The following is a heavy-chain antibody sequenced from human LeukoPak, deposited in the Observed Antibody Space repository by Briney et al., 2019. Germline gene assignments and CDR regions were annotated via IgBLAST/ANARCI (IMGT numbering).Heavy chain of an antibody. J-gene: IGHJ2*01. Sequence: SVKVSCKASGFTFTSSAVQWVRQARGQRLEWIGWIVVGSGNTNYAQKFQERVTITRDMSTSTAYMELSSLRSEDTAVYYCARIWAAVVTDYWYFDLWGRGTLVTVSS. CDR3: ARIWAAVVTDYWYFDL. CDR2: IVVGSGNT. V-gene: IGHV1-58*01. D-gene: IGHD4-23*01. CDR1: GFTFTSSA.